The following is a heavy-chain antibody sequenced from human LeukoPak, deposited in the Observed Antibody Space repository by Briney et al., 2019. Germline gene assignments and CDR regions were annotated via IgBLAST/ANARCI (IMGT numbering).Heavy chain of an antibody. CDR3: ARDSSGYYSFWFDP. J-gene: IGHJ5*02. Sequence: SETLSLTCTVSGGSISSSSYYWGWIRQPPGKGLEWIGSIYYSGSTYYNPSLKSRVTISVDTSKNQFSLKLSSVTAADTAVYYRARDSSGYYSFWFDPWGQGTLVTVSS. D-gene: IGHD3-22*01. CDR1: GGSISSSSYY. CDR2: IYYSGST. V-gene: IGHV4-39*07.